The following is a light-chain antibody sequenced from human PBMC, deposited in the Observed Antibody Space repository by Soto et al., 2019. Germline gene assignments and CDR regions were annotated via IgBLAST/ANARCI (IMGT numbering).Light chain of an antibody. CDR3: LQYNDWPRT. J-gene: IGKJ1*01. CDR1: QTINTN. V-gene: IGKV3-15*01. CDR2: GAS. Sequence: EIVMAQSPPTLSVSPGERATLSCRASQTINTNIAWYQQKPGQAPRLLLFGASTRATGIPARFSGSGSGTEFTLTISGLQSEDFAVYYCLQYNDWPRTFGQGTKVEIK.